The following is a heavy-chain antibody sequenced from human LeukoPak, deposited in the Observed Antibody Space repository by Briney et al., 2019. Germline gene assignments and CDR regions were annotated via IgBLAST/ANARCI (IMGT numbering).Heavy chain of an antibody. D-gene: IGHD2-2*01. Sequence: SETLSLTRTVSGSSISSYYWSWIRQPPGKGLEWIGYIYYSGTTNYNPSLESRVTISIDTSKNHFSLKLRSVTPADTAVYYCARGPHVRLSPAAIDYWGQGTLVTVSS. CDR2: IYYSGTT. CDR1: GSSISSYY. V-gene: IGHV4-59*01. J-gene: IGHJ4*02. CDR3: ARGPHVRLSPAAIDY.